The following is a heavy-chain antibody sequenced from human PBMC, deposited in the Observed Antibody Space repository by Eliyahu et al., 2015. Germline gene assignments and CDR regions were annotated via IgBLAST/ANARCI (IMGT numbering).Heavy chain of an antibody. CDR1: GGSFXGYY. J-gene: IGHJ6*02. D-gene: IGHD3-3*01. CDR2: INHSGST. V-gene: IGHV4-34*01. Sequence: QVQLQQWGAGLLKPSETLSLTCAVYGGSFXGYYWSWXRQPPGKGLEWIGEINHSGSTNYNPSLKSRVTISVDTSKNQFSLKLSSVTAADTAVYYCARRAPGGILEWLLYRYYYYGMDVWGQGTTVTVSS. CDR3: ARRAPGGILEWLLYRYYYYGMDV.